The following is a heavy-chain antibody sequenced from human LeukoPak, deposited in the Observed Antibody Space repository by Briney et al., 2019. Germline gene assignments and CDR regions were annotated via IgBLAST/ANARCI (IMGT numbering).Heavy chain of an antibody. J-gene: IGHJ4*02. Sequence: SETLSLTCTVSGGSISSYCWSWIRQPAGKGLEWIGRIYTSGSTNYNPSLKSRVTMSVDTSKNQFSLKLSSVTAADTAVYYCARRGPYSSSWFDRGNYFDYWGQGTLVTVSS. CDR3: ARRGPYSSSWFDRGNYFDY. CDR1: GGSISSYC. CDR2: IYTSGST. V-gene: IGHV4-4*07. D-gene: IGHD6-13*01.